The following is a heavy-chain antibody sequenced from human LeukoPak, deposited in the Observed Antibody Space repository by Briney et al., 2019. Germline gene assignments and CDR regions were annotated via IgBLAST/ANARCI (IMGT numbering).Heavy chain of an antibody. CDR1: GFTFSTFA. V-gene: IGHV3-23*01. J-gene: IGHJ4*02. Sequence: GGSLRLSCAASGFTFSTFAMIWVRQPPGKGLEWVSAISGSGGSTYYADSVKGRFTISRDNARNTLYLQMNTLRAEDTAVYYCARDHYGGNSDYWGQGTLVTVSS. CDR3: ARDHYGGNSDY. CDR2: ISGSGGST. D-gene: IGHD4-23*01.